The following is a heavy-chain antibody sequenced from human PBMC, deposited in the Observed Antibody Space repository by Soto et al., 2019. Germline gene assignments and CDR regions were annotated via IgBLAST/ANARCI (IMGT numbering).Heavy chain of an antibody. CDR3: ARHGTTMIVGDLDY. CDR2: IYYSGST. V-gene: IGHV4-39*01. Sequence: SETLSLTCTVSGGSISSSSYYWGWIRQPPGKGLEWIGSIYYSGSTYYNPSLKSRVTISVDTSKNQFSLKLSSVTAADTAVYYCARHGTTMIVGDLDYWGQGTLVTVSS. J-gene: IGHJ4*02. D-gene: IGHD3-22*01. CDR1: GGSISSSSYY.